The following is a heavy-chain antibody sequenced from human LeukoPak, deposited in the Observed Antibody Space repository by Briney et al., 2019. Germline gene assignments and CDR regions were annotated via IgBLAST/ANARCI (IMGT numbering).Heavy chain of an antibody. CDR1: GGSISSSSYY. Sequence: SETLSLTCTVSGGSISSSSYYWGWIRQPPGKGLEWIGNIYYSGSAYYNPSLKSRVTISIDTSHNQFSLKLSSVTAADTAVYYCARHGQTHYDSSGYRYWGQGTLVTVSS. D-gene: IGHD3-22*01. J-gene: IGHJ4*02. V-gene: IGHV4-39*01. CDR3: ARHGQTHYDSSGYRY. CDR2: IYYSGSA.